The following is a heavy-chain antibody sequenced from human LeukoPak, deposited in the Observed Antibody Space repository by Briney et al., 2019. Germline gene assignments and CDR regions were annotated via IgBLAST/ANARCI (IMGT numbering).Heavy chain of an antibody. D-gene: IGHD3-22*01. CDR1: SYSFINFG. V-gene: IGHV1-18*01. CDR3: ARDGKYDSSGYSLALDT. CDR2: ISPYNGDT. Sequence: ASVKVSCKTSSYSFINFGITWVRQAPGQGLEWMGWISPYNGDTKYAQNVQGRVTMTTDTSTSTAYMELRSLKSDDPAVYYCARDGKYDSSGYSLALDTWGQGTMVTISS. J-gene: IGHJ3*02.